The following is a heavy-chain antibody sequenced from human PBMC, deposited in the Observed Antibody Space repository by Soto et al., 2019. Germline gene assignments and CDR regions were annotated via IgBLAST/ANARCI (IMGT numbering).Heavy chain of an antibody. V-gene: IGHV1-69*04. CDR3: ARDLGGSSGY. Sequence: QVQLVQSGAEVKKPGSSVKVSCKASGGTFSSYAISWVRQAPGQGLEWMGRIIPILGIANYAQKFQGRVTSTSDKSTSTAYMERSSLRSQDTDVYYCARDLGGSSGYWGQGNMVVVS. CDR1: GGTFSSYA. CDR2: IIPILGIA. J-gene: IGHJ1*01. D-gene: IGHD1-26*01.